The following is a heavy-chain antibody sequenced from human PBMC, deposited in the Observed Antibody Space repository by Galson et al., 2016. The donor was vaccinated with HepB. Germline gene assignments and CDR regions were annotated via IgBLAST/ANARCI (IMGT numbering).Heavy chain of an antibody. CDR3: AREASSGWYGADY. J-gene: IGHJ4*02. D-gene: IGHD6-19*01. V-gene: IGHV1-18*01. CDR1: GYTFTRYL. CDR2: ISAYNGTT. Sequence: SVKVSCKASGYTFTRYLMNWVRQAPGQGLEWMGWISAYNGTTNYAQKFKGRVTMTTDTSTSTAYMELRSLRSDDTAVYYCAREASSGWYGADYWGQGTLVTVSS.